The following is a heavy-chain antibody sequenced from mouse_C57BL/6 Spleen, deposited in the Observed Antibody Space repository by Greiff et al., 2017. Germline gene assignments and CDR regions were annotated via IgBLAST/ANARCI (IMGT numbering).Heavy chain of an antibody. D-gene: IGHD3-3*01. Sequence: EVQRVESGGGLVKPGGSLKLSCAASGFTFSSYAMSWVRQTPEKRLEWVATISDGGSYTYYPDNVKGRFTISRDNAKNNLYLQMSHLKSEDTAMYYCARGRGLGPFDYWGQGTTLTVSS. CDR1: GFTFSSYA. CDR3: ARGRGLGPFDY. V-gene: IGHV5-4*01. CDR2: ISDGGSYT. J-gene: IGHJ2*01.